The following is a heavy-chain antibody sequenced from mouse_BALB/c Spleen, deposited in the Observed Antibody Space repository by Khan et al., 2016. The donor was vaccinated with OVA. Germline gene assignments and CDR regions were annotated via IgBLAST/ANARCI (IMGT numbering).Heavy chain of an antibody. CDR1: GYTFTSYW. J-gene: IGHJ3*01. V-gene: IGHV1-52*01. Sequence: QVQLKQSGAELVRPGASVKLSCEASGYTFTSYWMNWVKQSPEQGLEWIGRIDPYDSETHYNQNFKDKAILTVDKSSRTAYMQLSSLTSEDSAVYYCARNPFAYGGQGTLVTVAA. CDR3: ARNPFAY. CDR2: IDPYDSET.